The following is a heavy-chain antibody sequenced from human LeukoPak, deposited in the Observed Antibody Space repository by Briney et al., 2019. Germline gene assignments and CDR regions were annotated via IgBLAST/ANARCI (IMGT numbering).Heavy chain of an antibody. D-gene: IGHD3-10*01. Sequence: GGSLRLSCAASGFTFSSYGMHWVRRAPGKGLEWVAVIWYDGSNKYYADSVKGRFTISRDNSKNTLYLQMNSLRAEDTAVYYCARDSMVRGHYFDYWGQGTLVTVSS. CDR3: ARDSMVRGHYFDY. CDR1: GFTFSSYG. V-gene: IGHV3-33*01. J-gene: IGHJ4*02. CDR2: IWYDGSNK.